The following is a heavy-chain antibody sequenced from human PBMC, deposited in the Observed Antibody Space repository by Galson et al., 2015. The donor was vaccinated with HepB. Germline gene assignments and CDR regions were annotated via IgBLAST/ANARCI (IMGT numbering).Heavy chain of an antibody. CDR1: GFTFSNAW. CDR3: TTPDPKERITMVRGVMGSYYYYGMDV. CDR2: IKSKTDGGTT. V-gene: IGHV3-15*07. Sequence: SLRLSCAASGFTFSNAWMNWVRQAPGKGLEWVGRIKSKTDGGTTDYAAPVKGRFTISRDDSKNTLYLQMNSLKTEDTAVYYCTTPDPKERITMVRGVMGSYYYYGMDVWGQGTTVTVSS. J-gene: IGHJ6*02. D-gene: IGHD3-10*01.